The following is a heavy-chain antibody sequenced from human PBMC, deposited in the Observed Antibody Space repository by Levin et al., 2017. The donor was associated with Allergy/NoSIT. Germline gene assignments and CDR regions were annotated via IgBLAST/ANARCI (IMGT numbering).Heavy chain of an antibody. Sequence: GESLKISCAASGFSFRSFGMHWVRQAPGKGLEWVAVISYDESDKFYADSVKGRFTISRDNTKNTLYLQMNSLSREDAAVYYCAKDVVFGTSSWSLDFWGQGTRVTGSS. J-gene: IGHJ4*02. D-gene: IGHD6-13*01. CDR2: ISYDESDK. CDR3: AKDVVFGTSSWSLDF. CDR1: GFSFRSFG. V-gene: IGHV3-30*18.